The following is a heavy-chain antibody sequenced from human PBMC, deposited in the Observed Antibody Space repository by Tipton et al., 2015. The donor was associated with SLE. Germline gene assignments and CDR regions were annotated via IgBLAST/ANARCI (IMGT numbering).Heavy chain of an antibody. J-gene: IGHJ1*01. CDR3: ARAAGYYSSFFQH. CDR2: IYYSGST. D-gene: IGHD3-9*01. CDR1: GGSISSGSYY. Sequence: TLSLTCTVSGGSISSGSYYWSWIRQPPGKGLEWIGYIYYSGSTNYNPSLKSRVTISVDTSKNQFSLKLSSVTAADTAVYYCARAAGYYSSFFQHWGQGTLVTGS. V-gene: IGHV4-61*01.